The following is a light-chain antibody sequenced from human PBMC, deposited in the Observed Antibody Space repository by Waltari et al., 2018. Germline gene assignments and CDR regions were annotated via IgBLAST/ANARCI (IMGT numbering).Light chain of an antibody. J-gene: IGLJ2*01. CDR3: QVWDSITVV. CDR1: NIGTKS. V-gene: IGLV3-21*02. CDR2: VDR. Sequence: SYILTQPPSVSVAPGQTARVTCGGNNIGTKSVHWYQQKPGQAPVPVVSVDRDPPSGIPGRFAGSTSGKTATLTSSRVEVEDEADYYCQVWDSITVVFGGGTKLIVL.